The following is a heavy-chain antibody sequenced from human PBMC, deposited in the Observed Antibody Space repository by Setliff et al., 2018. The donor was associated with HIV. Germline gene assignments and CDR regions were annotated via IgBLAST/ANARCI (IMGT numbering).Heavy chain of an antibody. CDR1: GGSISSSSYY. D-gene: IGHD3-10*02. CDR2: IYYSGST. J-gene: IGHJ4*02. V-gene: IGHV4-39*01. CDR3: ASVTLFVRFDF. Sequence: SETLSLTCTVSGGSISSSSYYWGWIRQPPGKGLEWIGSIYYSGSTYYNPSLKSRVTISVDTSKNQLSLKLSSLTAADTAMYYCASVTLFVRFDFWGRGTLVTVSS.